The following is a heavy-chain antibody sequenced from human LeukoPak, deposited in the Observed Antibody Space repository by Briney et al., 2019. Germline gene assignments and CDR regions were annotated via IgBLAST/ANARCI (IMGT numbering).Heavy chain of an antibody. CDR3: ARVAGSKEENWFDP. D-gene: IGHD6-19*01. CDR2: INPNSGGT. CDR1: GYTFTSYY. Sequence: GASVKVSCKASGYTFTSYYMHWVRQAPGQGLEWMGRINPNSGGTNYAQKFQGRVTITRDPSISTAYMELSRLRSDDPAVHNGARVAGSKEENWFDPWGQGTLVTVSS. V-gene: IGHV1-2*06. J-gene: IGHJ5*02.